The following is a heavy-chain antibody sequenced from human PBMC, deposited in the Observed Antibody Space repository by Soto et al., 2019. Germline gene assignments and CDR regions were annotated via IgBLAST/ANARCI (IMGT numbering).Heavy chain of an antibody. CDR2: VYHTGDT. V-gene: IGHV4-4*02. CDR3: AREIVTAGGNNYFDP. Sequence: NPSETLSLTCGVSGGTVGSSHCWIWFRHSPGRGLEWIGNVYHTGDTNFNPSLQSRVTFSVDKSNNQFSLRLTSVTAADTAVYFCAREIVTAGGNNYFDPWGPGTLVTVSS. J-gene: IGHJ5*02. D-gene: IGHD2-21*02. CDR1: GGTVGSSHC.